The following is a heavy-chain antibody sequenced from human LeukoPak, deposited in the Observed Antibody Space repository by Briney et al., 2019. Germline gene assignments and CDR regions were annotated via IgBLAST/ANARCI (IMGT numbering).Heavy chain of an antibody. V-gene: IGHV3-21*01. Sequence: GGSLRLSCAASGFTFSTYSINWVRQAPGKGLEWVSSISSSTSYIYYADSVKGRFTISRDNSKNTLYLQMNSLRAEDTAVYYCARESYDSSGSQGDFFDYWGQGTLVIVSS. CDR3: ARESYDSSGSQGDFFDY. J-gene: IGHJ4*02. D-gene: IGHD3-22*01. CDR2: ISSSTSYI. CDR1: GFTFSTYS.